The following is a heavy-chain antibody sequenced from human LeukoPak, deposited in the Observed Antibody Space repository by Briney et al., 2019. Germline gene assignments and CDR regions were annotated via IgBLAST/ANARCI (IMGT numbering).Heavy chain of an antibody. V-gene: IGHV3-30*02. CDR3: AKDSSTYGYRYFDL. J-gene: IGHJ2*01. D-gene: IGHD5-18*01. CDR2: IGHDGTTE. Sequence: GGSLRLSCEVSGLTFSNYGIQWVRQAPGKGLEWVAFIGHDGTTEYYTDSVKGRFTVSRDNSKNTVHLQMNSLRAEDTAVFYFAKDSSTYGYRYFDLWGRGTRVIVSS. CDR1: GLTFSNYG.